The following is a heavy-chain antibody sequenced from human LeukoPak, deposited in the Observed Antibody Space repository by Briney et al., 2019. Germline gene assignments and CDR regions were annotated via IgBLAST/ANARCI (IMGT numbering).Heavy chain of an antibody. Sequence: PGESLRLSCAASGFTFSDYAMSWVRQAPGQGLEWISGLTTAGDSTYYASSVKGRCTITRDNSRNTLFLQMNSLRAEDTAVYFCVKSSCRPTSCASDHWGQGTLVTVSS. CDR3: VKSSCRPTSCASDH. D-gene: IGHD2-2*01. J-gene: IGHJ4*02. CDR1: GFTFSDYA. V-gene: IGHV3-23*01. CDR2: LTTAGDST.